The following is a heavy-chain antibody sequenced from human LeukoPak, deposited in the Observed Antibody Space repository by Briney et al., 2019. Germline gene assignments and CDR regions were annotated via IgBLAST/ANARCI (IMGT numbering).Heavy chain of an antibody. Sequence: GGSLRLSCAASGFTVSSNYMSWVRQAPGKGLEWVSVIYSGGSTYYADSVKGRFTISRDNSKNTLYLQMNSLRAGDTAVYYCARDIRGYSYGSADYYYYGMDVWGQGTTVTVSS. CDR3: ARDIRGYSYGSADYYYYGMDV. CDR2: IYSGGST. CDR1: GFTVSSNY. D-gene: IGHD5-18*01. V-gene: IGHV3-66*01. J-gene: IGHJ6*02.